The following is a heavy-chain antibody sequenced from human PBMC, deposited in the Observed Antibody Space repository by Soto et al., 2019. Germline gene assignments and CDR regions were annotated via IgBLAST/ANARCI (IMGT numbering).Heavy chain of an antibody. CDR3: TSQAPVVPMARVMGV. CDR1: GYSFTTYR. D-gene: IGHD3-10*01. CDR2: IHPAYSNT. V-gene: IGHV5-51*01. Sequence: GESLKISSKACGYSFTTYRIGWLPQMSGKGPEWMGVIHPAYSNTKFSPSVQGHVTISADMSTDTAFLQWSGLKASDTATYYCTSQAPVVPMARVMGVWGQGTTVTVSS. J-gene: IGHJ6*02.